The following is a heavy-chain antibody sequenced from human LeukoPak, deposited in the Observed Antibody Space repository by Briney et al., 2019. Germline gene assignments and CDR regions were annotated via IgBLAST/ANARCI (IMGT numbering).Heavy chain of an antibody. Sequence: GASVKVSCKVSGYTLTELSMHWVRQAPGEGLEWMGGFDPEDGETIYAQKFQGRVTMTEDTSTDTAYMELSSLRSEDTAVYYCATDQGYYDSSGYSTWGQGTLVTVSS. D-gene: IGHD3-22*01. CDR3: ATDQGYYDSSGYST. CDR2: FDPEDGET. V-gene: IGHV1-24*01. CDR1: GYTLTELS. J-gene: IGHJ5*02.